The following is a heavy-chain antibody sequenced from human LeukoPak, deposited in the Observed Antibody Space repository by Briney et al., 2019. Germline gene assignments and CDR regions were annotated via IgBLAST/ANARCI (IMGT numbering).Heavy chain of an antibody. V-gene: IGHV3-53*01. Sequence: PGGSLRLSCAASGFTVSDNFVSWVRLAPGKGLEWVSIMYINGATFYPDSVKGRFTISRDNAKNSLYLQMNSLRAEDTAVYYCARISIAAAGDFDYWGQGTLVTVSS. CDR2: MYINGAT. CDR3: ARISIAAAGDFDY. J-gene: IGHJ4*02. CDR1: GFTVSDNF. D-gene: IGHD6-13*01.